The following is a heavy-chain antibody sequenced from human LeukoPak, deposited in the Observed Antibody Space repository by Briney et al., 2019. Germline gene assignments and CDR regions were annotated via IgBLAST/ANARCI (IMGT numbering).Heavy chain of an antibody. CDR2: IYPGDSDT. Sequence: GESLKISCKGSGYSFTSYWIGWVRPMPGKGLEWMGIIYPGDSDTRYSPSFQGQVTISADKSISTAYLQWSSLKASDTAMYYCARQLAAAGTGRRNYYYGMDVWGQGTTVTVSS. D-gene: IGHD6-13*01. J-gene: IGHJ6*02. V-gene: IGHV5-51*01. CDR1: GYSFTSYW. CDR3: ARQLAAAGTGRRNYYYGMDV.